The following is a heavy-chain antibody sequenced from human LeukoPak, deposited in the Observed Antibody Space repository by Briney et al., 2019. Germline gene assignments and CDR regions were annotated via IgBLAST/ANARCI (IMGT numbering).Heavy chain of an antibody. J-gene: IGHJ4*02. CDR1: GFTFDDYA. Sequence: GRSLRLSCAASGFTFDDYAMHWVRQAPGKGLEWVSGISWNSGSIGYADSVKGRFTISRGNAKNSLYLQMNSLRAEDMALYYCAKDGTRYDSSGYYSHLDYWGQGRLVTVSS. CDR3: AKDGTRYDSSGYYSHLDY. V-gene: IGHV3-9*03. D-gene: IGHD3-22*01. CDR2: ISWNSGSI.